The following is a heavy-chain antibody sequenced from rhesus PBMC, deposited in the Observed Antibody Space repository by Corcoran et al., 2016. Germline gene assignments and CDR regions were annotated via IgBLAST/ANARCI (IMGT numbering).Heavy chain of an antibody. V-gene: IGHV4-169*01. Sequence: QLQLQESGPGLVKPSETLSVTCAVSGGSISSSYWSWFRQAPGKGLEWIGYIYGSGSSTNYNPSLKSRVTLSVDTSKNQLSLKLSSVTTADTAVYYCASQNYSGSYYYTFDYWGQGVLVTVSS. D-gene: IGHD3-16*01. CDR1: GGSISSSY. CDR3: ASQNYSGSYYYTFDY. J-gene: IGHJ4*01. CDR2: IYGSGSST.